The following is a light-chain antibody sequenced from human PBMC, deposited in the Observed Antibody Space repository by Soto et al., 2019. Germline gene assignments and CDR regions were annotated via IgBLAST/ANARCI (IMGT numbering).Light chain of an antibody. CDR2: TTN. J-gene: IGLJ3*02. V-gene: IGLV1-44*01. CDR3: AAWDDSPNGPV. CDR1: NSNIGSSS. Sequence: QSVLTQAPSTSGTPGQRVTISCSGSNSNIGSSSVNWYRQVPGTAPELLIYTTNERPSGVPDRFSGSKSGTSASLAISGLQSEDEAEYFCAAWDDSPNGPVFGGGTKLTVL.